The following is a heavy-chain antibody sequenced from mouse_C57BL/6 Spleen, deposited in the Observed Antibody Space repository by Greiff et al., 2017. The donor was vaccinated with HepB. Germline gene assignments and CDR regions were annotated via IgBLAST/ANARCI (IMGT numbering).Heavy chain of an antibody. D-gene: IGHD2-4*01. V-gene: IGHV10-3*01. CDR2: IRSKSSNYAT. J-gene: IGHJ3*01. Sequence: EVMLVESGGGLVQPKGSLKLSCAASGFTFNTYAMHWVRQAPGKGLEWVARIRSKSSNYATYYADSVKDRFTISRDDSQSMLYLQMNNLKTEDTAMYYCVSGGPIYYDYDGAWFAYWGQGTLVTVSA. CDR3: VSGGPIYYDYDGAWFAY. CDR1: GFTFNTYA.